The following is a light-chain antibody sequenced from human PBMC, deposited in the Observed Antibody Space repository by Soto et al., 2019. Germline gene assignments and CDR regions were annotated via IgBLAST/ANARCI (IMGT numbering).Light chain of an antibody. CDR1: QSVSSY. Sequence: EIVLTQSPATLSLSPGERATLSCRASQSVSSYLAWYQQKPGQAPRLLIYDASNRATGIPARFSGSGSGTDFILTISSLEPEYFAVYYCQQRSNWPLTFGGGTKVEIK. V-gene: IGKV3-11*01. CDR2: DAS. J-gene: IGKJ4*01. CDR3: QQRSNWPLT.